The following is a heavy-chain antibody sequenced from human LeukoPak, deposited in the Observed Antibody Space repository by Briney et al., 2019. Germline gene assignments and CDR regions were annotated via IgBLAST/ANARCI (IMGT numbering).Heavy chain of an antibody. CDR1: GYSFSSYW. CDR2: IYVGDSDT. J-gene: IGHJ3*01. Sequence: GASLKISCQGSGYSFSSYWIGWVRQMPGKGLEWMGIIYVGDSDTSYSPSFQGQVTISADKSITTAYLQWSSLKASDTAIYYCATPRGDDAFDLWGQGTLVTVSS. CDR3: ATPRGDDAFDL. D-gene: IGHD3-16*01. V-gene: IGHV5-51*01.